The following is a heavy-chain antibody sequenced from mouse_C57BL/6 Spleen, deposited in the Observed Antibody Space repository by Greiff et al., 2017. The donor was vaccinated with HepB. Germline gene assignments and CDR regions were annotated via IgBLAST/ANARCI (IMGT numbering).Heavy chain of an antibody. J-gene: IGHJ4*01. Sequence: EVQLQQSGPELVKPGASVKMSCKASGYTFTDYNMHWVKQSHGKSLEWIGYINPNNGGTSYNQKFKGKATLTVNKSSSTAYMELRSLTSEDSAVYYCARDYFTTVSYAMDYWGQRTSVTVSS. CDR2: INPNNGGT. D-gene: IGHD1-1*01. V-gene: IGHV1-22*01. CDR1: GYTFTDYN. CDR3: ARDYFTTVSYAMDY.